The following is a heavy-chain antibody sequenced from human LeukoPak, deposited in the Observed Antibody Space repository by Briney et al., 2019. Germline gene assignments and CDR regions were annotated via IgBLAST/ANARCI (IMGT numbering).Heavy chain of an antibody. J-gene: IGHJ4*02. D-gene: IGHD3-10*01. CDR3: ARDIGQELYGRLDY. Sequence: ASVKVSCKASGYTFTSYYMHWVRQAPGQGLEWMGIINPNSGGTNYAQKFQGRVTMTRDTSISTAYMELSRLRSDDTAVYYCARDIGQELYGRLDYWGQGTLVTVSS. CDR1: GYTFTSYY. V-gene: IGHV1-2*02. CDR2: INPNSGGT.